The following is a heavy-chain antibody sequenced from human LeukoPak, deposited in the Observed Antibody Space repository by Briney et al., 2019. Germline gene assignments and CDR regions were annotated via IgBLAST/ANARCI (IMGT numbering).Heavy chain of an antibody. CDR1: GGSISGYY. CDR3: ARGDPLDY. J-gene: IGHJ4*02. CDR2: INHSGST. Sequence: SETLSLTCTVSGGSISGYYWSWIRQPPGKGLEWIGEINHSGSTNYNPSLKSRVTISVDTSKNQFSLKLSSVTAADTAVYYCARGDPLDYWGQGTLVTVSS. V-gene: IGHV4-34*01.